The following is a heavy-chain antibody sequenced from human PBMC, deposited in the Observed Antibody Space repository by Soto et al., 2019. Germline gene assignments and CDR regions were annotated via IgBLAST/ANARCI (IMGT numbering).Heavy chain of an antibody. V-gene: IGHV3-13*04. CDR3: ARGQEVGAHFFDS. J-gene: IGHJ4*02. D-gene: IGHD2-15*01. CDR1: GFTFSKFD. CDR2: IGISGDT. Sequence: PGGSLRLSCEASGFTFSKFDMHWVRRPTGKGLEWVSTIGISGDTYYAVSVKGRFTISRDNAKNSLSLQMNSLRAGDTALYFCARGQEVGAHFFDSWGQGTQVTVSS.